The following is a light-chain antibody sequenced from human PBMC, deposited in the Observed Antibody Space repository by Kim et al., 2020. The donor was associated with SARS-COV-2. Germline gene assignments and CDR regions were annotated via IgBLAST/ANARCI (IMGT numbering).Light chain of an antibody. V-gene: IGKV1-5*01. J-gene: IGKJ1*01. Sequence: ASVGARVTITCRASQSISSWLAWYQQKPGKAPKLLIYDASSLESGVPSRFSGSGSGTEFTLTISSLQPDDFATYYCQQYNSYSLTFGQGTKVEIK. CDR2: DAS. CDR3: QQYNSYSLT. CDR1: QSISSW.